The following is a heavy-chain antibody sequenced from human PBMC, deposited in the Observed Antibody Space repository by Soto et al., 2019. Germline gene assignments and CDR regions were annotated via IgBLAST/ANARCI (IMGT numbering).Heavy chain of an antibody. CDR1: GFTFSSYA. CDR2: ISYDGSNK. J-gene: IGHJ4*02. D-gene: IGHD3-22*01. V-gene: IGHV3-30-3*01. CDR3: ARVDYYDSSGTFDY. Sequence: GGSLRLSCAASGFTFSSYAMHWVRQAPGKGLEWVAVISYDGSNKYYADSVKGRFTISRDNSKNTLYLQMNSLRAEDTAVYYCARVDYYDSSGTFDYWGQRTLVTVS.